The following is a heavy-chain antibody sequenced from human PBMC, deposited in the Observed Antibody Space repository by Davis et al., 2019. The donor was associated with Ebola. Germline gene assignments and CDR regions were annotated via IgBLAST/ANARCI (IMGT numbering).Heavy chain of an antibody. J-gene: IGHJ6*02. D-gene: IGHD3-3*01. CDR3: ARVQSNLEWLYYGMDV. Sequence: ESLKISCAASGFTFSSYSMNWVRQAPGKGLEWIGEINHSGSTNYNPSLKSRVTISVDTSKNQFSLKLSSVTAADTAVYYCARVQSNLEWLYYGMDVWGQGTTVTVSS. V-gene: IGHV4-34*01. CDR2: INHSGST. CDR1: GFTFSSYS.